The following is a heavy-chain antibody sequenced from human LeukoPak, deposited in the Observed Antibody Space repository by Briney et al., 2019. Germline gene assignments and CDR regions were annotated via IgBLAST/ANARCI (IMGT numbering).Heavy chain of an antibody. CDR1: GFTFSSYA. CDR3: ARARNWGWVDY. CDR2: ISYDGSNK. Sequence: GGSLRLSCAASGFTFSSYAMHWVRQAPGKGLEWVAVISYDGSNKYYADSVKGRFTISRDNAKNTLYLQMNSLRAEDTAVYYCARARNWGWVDYWGQGTLVTVSS. V-gene: IGHV3-30*04. D-gene: IGHD7-27*01. J-gene: IGHJ4*02.